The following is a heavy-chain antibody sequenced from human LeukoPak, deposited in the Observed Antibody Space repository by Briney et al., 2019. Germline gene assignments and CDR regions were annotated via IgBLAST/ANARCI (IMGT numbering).Heavy chain of an antibody. CDR2: INPNSGGT. Sequence: GASVKVSCKASGYTFTGSYMHWVRQAPGQGLEWMGWINPNSGGTNYAQKFQGRVTMTRDTSISTAYMDLSRLRSDDTAVYYCARGGWFGDVRYFDYWGQGTLVTVSS. CDR3: ARGGWFGDVRYFDY. V-gene: IGHV1-2*02. J-gene: IGHJ4*02. CDR1: GYTFTGSY. D-gene: IGHD3-10*01.